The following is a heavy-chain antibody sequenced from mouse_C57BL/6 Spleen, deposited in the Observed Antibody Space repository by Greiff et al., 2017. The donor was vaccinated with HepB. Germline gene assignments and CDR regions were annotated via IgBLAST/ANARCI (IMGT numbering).Heavy chain of an antibody. CDR1: GYTFTSYW. J-gene: IGHJ4*01. CDR2: IYPGSGST. D-gene: IGHD2-3*01. CDR3: ARFRDGYYDAMDY. Sequence: QVQLQQPGAELVKPGASVKMSCKASGYTFTSYWITWVKQRPGQGLEWIGDIYPGSGSTNYNEKFKSKATLTVDKSSSTAYMQLSSLTSEDSAVYYCARFRDGYYDAMDYWGQGTSVTVSS. V-gene: IGHV1-55*01.